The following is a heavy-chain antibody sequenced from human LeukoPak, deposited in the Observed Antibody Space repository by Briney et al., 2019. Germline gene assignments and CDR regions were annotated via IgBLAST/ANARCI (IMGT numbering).Heavy chain of an antibody. J-gene: IGHJ3*02. Sequence: PSEALSLTCAVHGGSFSGYYWSWIRQPPGKGLEWIGSVYYSGTTYSYPSLKSRVTITIDTSENQFSLNLSSVTAADTAVYYCARKFPQIGYCSSSSCPGAFDIWGQGTMVTVSS. CDR3: ARKFPQIGYCSSSSCPGAFDI. V-gene: IGHV4-34*01. CDR2: VYYSGTT. CDR1: GGSFSGYY. D-gene: IGHD2-2*01.